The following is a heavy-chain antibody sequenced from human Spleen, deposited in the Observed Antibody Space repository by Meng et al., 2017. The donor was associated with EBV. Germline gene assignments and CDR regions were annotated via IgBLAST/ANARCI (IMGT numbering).Heavy chain of an antibody. D-gene: IGHD5-12*01. Sequence: HLRHWGAGLLKPSGTLSLTCSVYGGSFSGYYWTWIRQPPGKGLEWIGEINHSGSTNYNPSLKSRVTISVDTSKNQFSLNLISVTAADTAVYYCASAPPGLPHDSWGQGTLVTVSS. J-gene: IGHJ4*02. V-gene: IGHV4-34*01. CDR3: ASAPPGLPHDS. CDR2: INHSGST. CDR1: GGSFSGYY.